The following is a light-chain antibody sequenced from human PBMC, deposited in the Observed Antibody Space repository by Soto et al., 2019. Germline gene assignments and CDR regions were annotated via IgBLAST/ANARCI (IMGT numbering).Light chain of an antibody. Sequence: QSVLTQPPSVSGAPGQRVTISCTGSSSNIGAGYDVHWYQQLPGTAPKLLIYGNINRPSGVPDRFSGSKSGTSASLAITGLQAEDEADYYWQSYDSSLSGSIFGGGTKLTVL. CDR2: GNI. J-gene: IGLJ2*01. CDR1: SSNIGAGYD. V-gene: IGLV1-40*01. CDR3: QSYDSSLSGSI.